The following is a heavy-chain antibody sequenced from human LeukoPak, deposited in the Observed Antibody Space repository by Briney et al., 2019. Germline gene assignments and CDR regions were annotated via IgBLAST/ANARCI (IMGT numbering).Heavy chain of an antibody. D-gene: IGHD3-22*01. CDR3: ATERRRYYDSSGYSAGFDY. J-gene: IGHJ4*02. Sequence: GASVKLSCKVSGYTFTDYYMHWVQQAPGKGLEWMGLVDPEDGETIYAEKFQGRVTITADTSTDTAYMELSSLRSEDTAVYYCATERRRYYDSSGYSAGFDYWGQRTLVTVSS. CDR1: GYTFTDYY. V-gene: IGHV1-69-2*01. CDR2: VDPEDGET.